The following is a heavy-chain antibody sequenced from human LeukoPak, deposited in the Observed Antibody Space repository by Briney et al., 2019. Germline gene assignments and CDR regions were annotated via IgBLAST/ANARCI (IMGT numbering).Heavy chain of an antibody. CDR2: ISTDGSST. Sequence: GGTLRLSCAASGFIFSSYWMHWFRQGPGKGLVWVSRISTDGSSTSYADSVKGRFTISRDNAKNTLYLQMDSLRAEDSAVYYCARVRSGTWNGYEYWGQGTLVTVSS. V-gene: IGHV3-74*01. CDR1: GFIFSSYW. J-gene: IGHJ4*02. D-gene: IGHD3-3*01. CDR3: ARVRSGTWNGYEY.